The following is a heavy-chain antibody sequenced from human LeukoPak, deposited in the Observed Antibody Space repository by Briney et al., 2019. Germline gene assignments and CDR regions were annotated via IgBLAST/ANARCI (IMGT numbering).Heavy chain of an antibody. CDR1: GGSFRGYY. J-gene: IGHJ3*02. V-gene: IGHV4-34*01. D-gene: IGHD3-3*01. CDR3: ASNGFWVPDAFDI. CDR2: INHSGST. Sequence: PSETLSLTCAVYGGSFRGYYWSWIRQPPGKGLEWIGKINHSGSTNCSPSLKSRLTISVDTSKNQFSLKLSSVTAADTAVYYCASNGFWVPDAFDIWGQGTMVTVSS.